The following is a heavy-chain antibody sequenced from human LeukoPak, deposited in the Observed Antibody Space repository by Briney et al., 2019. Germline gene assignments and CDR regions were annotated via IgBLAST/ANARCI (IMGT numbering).Heavy chain of an antibody. V-gene: IGHV1-69*05. CDR1: GGTFRRYA. Sequence: ASVKVSCKASGGTFRRYAISWVRQAPGQGLEWLGGVISIAPTANYAQKFQDRVTMNMDEYTTTAFMELRSLRSDDTAVYYCARGRVSGTTLVTWFDTWGQGTLVTVSS. CDR3: ARGRVSGTTLVTWFDT. CDR2: VISIAPTA. J-gene: IGHJ5*02. D-gene: IGHD5-18*01.